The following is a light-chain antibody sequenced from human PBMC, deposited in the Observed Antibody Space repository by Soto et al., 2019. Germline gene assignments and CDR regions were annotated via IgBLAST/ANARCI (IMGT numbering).Light chain of an antibody. V-gene: IGKV3-20*01. CDR2: GVS. CDR3: QQYGISPLT. J-gene: IGKJ4*01. CDR1: QSVSSSY. Sequence: DIVLTPITGTLSLSPEARATLSCSPRQSVSSSYLAWYQQIPGQACSLLIYGVSRRATGIPDRFSGRGSGTDFTLTISRLEPEDFAVYYCQQYGISPLTFGGGTKVDIK.